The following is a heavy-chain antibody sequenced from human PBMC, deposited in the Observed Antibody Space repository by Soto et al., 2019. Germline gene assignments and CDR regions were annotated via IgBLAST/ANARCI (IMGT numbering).Heavy chain of an antibody. D-gene: IGHD3-10*01. Sequence: QITLKESGPTLVKPTQTLTLTCTFSGFSLSTSGVGVCWVRQPPGKALEWLALIYSNDDKRFSTSLKSRLTITHDTSTNQVVLTMPNMDPVVTATYSCTHRRGSGLYGMDVLFQGTTVTVSS. CDR1: GFSLSTSGVG. CDR2: IYSNDDK. J-gene: IGHJ6*02. V-gene: IGHV2-5*01. CDR3: THRRGSGLYGMDV.